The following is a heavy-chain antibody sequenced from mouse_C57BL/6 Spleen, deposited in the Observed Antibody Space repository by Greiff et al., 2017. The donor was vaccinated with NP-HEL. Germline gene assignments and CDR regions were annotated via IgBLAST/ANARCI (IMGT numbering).Heavy chain of an antibody. Sequence: EVKVVESGGDLVKPGGSLKLSCAASGFTFSSYGMSWVRQTPDKRLEWVATISSGGSYTYYPDSVKGRFTISRDNAKNTLYLQMSSLKSEDTAMYYCATSWDYWGQGTTLTVSS. CDR3: ATSWDY. CDR1: GFTFSSYG. V-gene: IGHV5-6*01. CDR2: ISSGGSYT. J-gene: IGHJ2*01.